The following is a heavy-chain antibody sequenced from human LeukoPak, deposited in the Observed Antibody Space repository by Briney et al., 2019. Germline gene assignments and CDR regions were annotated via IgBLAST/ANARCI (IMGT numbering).Heavy chain of an antibody. V-gene: IGHV3-48*01. J-gene: IGHJ6*02. D-gene: IGHD3-10*01. Sequence: GGSLRLSCAASGFTFNSYSMNWVRQAPGKGLEWVSYISSSSSTIYYADSVKGRFTISRDNAKNSLYLQMNSLRAEDTAVYYCAREYYGSGSYFYYYGMDVWGQGTTVTVSS. CDR2: ISSSSSTI. CDR1: GFTFNSYS. CDR3: AREYYGSGSYFYYYGMDV.